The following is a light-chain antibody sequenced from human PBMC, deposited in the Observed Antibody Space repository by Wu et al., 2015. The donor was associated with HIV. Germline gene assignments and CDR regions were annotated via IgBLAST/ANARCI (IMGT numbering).Light chain of an antibody. V-gene: IGKV3-20*01. CDR2: GAS. CDR3: QQYGSSNT. J-gene: IGKJ2*01. CDR1: QXVSSSY. Sequence: QXVSSSYLAWYQAETWATGSPGLLIYGASSRATGIPDRFSGSGSGTDFTLTISRLEPEDFAVYYCQQYGSSNTFGQGTKLEIK.